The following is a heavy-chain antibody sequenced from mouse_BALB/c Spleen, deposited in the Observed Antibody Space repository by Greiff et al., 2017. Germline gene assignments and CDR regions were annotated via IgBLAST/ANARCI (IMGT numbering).Heavy chain of an antibody. CDR3: TIYGRGGYFDV. J-gene: IGHJ1*01. CDR2: IYPGNSDT. CDR1: GYSFTSYW. D-gene: IGHD1-1*01. V-gene: IGHV1-5*01. Sequence: VHVKQSGTVLARPGASVKMSCKASGYSFTSYWMHWVKQRPGQGLEWIGAIYPGNSDTSYNQKFKGKAKLTAVTSASTAYMELSSLTNEDSAVYYCTIYGRGGYFDVWGAGTTVTVSS.